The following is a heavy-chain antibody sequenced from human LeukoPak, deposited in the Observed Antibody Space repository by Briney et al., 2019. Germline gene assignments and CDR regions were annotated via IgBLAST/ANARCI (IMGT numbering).Heavy chain of an antibody. CDR3: ARDLAPPYSSSFGWFDP. Sequence: KPGGSLRLSCAASGFTFRSYSMNWVRQAPGKGLECVSSISSSRSYIYYADSVKGRFTISRDNAQNSLYLQMNSLRAEDTAVYHCARDLAPPYSSSFGWFDPWGQGTLVTVSS. J-gene: IGHJ5*02. CDR2: ISSSRSYI. D-gene: IGHD6-13*01. CDR1: GFTFRSYS. V-gene: IGHV3-21*01.